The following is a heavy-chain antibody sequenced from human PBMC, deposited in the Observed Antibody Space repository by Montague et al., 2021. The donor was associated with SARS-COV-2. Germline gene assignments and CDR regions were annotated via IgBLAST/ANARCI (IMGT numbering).Heavy chain of an antibody. Sequence: SLRLSCAASGFTSSSYWMHWVRKGPGKGLVWVSRINRDGSVRSYADSVRGRFTISRDIAKNTLYLQMDGLRVKDTALYFCASSRTTVESGTAIDSWGQGTLVTVST. CDR2: INRDGSVR. D-gene: IGHD4-23*01. CDR1: GFTSSSYW. CDR3: ASSRTTVESGTAIDS. V-gene: IGHV3-74*01. J-gene: IGHJ4*02.